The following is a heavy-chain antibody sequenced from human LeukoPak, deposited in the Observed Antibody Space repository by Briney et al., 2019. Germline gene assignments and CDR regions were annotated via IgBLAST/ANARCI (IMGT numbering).Heavy chain of an antibody. CDR3: AKSSGKSFPSSRVFDF. CDR1: GFTFGNYA. CDR2: VGDNTDT. Sequence: PGGSLRLSCAASGFTFGNYAFSWVRRAPGRGLEWVSIVGDNTDTHYADSVKGRITISRDNSNNALYLQMNSLRAEDTATYFCAKSSGKSFPSSRVFDFWGQGTLVTVSS. J-gene: IGHJ4*02. V-gene: IGHV3-23*01. D-gene: IGHD6-13*01.